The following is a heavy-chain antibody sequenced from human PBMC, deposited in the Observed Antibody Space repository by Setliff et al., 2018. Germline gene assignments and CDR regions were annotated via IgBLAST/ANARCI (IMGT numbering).Heavy chain of an antibody. CDR3: ASKNGSGSYYLFDY. D-gene: IGHD3-10*01. J-gene: IGHJ4*02. CDR1: GGSISSHY. Sequence: SETLSLTCTVSGGSISSHYWSWIRQPPGKGLEWIGSIYYGGSTNYNPSLKSRVTISVDTSKNQFSLKLSSVTAADTAVYYCASKNGSGSYYLFDYWGQGTLVTVSS. CDR2: IYYGGST. V-gene: IGHV4-59*11.